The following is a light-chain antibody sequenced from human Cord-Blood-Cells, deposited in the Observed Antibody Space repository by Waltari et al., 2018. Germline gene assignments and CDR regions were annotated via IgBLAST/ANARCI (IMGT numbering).Light chain of an antibody. CDR2: EVS. CDR1: SSAVGGYNY. CDR3: SSYTSSSTYV. V-gene: IGLV2-14*01. Sequence: QSALTQPAPVSGSPGQSITISCTGTSSAVGGYNYVSWYQQHPGKAPKLMIYEVSNRPSGVSNRFSGSKSGNTASLTISGLQAEDEADYYCSSYTSSSTYVFGTGTKVTVL. J-gene: IGLJ1*01.